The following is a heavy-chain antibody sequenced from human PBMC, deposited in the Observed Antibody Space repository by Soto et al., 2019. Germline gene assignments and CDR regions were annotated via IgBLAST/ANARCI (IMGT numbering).Heavy chain of an antibody. J-gene: IGHJ4*02. V-gene: IGHV3-23*01. CDR1: GFTFSSYA. CDR2: ISGSGGST. CDR3: AKEGLLYSSGWYWFADY. Sequence: GGSLRLSFAASGFTFSSYAMSWVRQAPGKGLEWVSAISGSGGSTYYADSVKGRFTISRDNSKNTLYLQMNSLRAEDTAVYYCAKEGLLYSSGWYWFADYWGQGTLVTVSS. D-gene: IGHD6-19*01.